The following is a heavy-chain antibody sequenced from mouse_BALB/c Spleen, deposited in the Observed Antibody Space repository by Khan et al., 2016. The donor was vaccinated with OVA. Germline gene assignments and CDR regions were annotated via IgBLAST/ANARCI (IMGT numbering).Heavy chain of an antibody. CDR3: GREGAYDRSDGWFAY. D-gene: IGHD2-14*01. Sequence: QVQLQQSGAELARPGASVKMSCKASGYTFTTYTMHWVKQRPGQGLEWIGYIIPTNDYTNYNQKFKDRATLTADKSSSTAYMQLSSLTSEDSALYYCGREGAYDRSDGWFAYWGQGTLVTVSA. V-gene: IGHV1-4*01. CDR1: GYTFTTYT. CDR2: IIPTNDYT. J-gene: IGHJ3*01.